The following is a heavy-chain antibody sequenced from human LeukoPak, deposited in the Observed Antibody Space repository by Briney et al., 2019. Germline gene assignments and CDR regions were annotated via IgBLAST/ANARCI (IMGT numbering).Heavy chain of an antibody. V-gene: IGHV3-33*01. J-gene: IGHJ4*02. CDR1: GFTLSSYG. Sequence: GGSLRLSCAACGFTLSSYGMQWVRQAPGRGLEWVAVIWYDGSNKYYADSVKGRFTIPRDNSKTTLYLQMTSRRAEDTAVYYCARDGYYCSSTSCYQGYFDYWGQGNLVTVSS. CDR2: IWYDGSNK. CDR3: ARDGYYCSSTSCYQGYFDY. D-gene: IGHD2-2*01.